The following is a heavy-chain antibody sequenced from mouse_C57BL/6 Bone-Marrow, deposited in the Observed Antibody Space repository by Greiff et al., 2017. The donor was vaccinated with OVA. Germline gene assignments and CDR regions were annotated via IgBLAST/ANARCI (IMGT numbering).Heavy chain of an antibody. V-gene: IGHV1-80*01. D-gene: IGHD2-3*01. Sequence: QVQLKESGAELVKPGASVKISCKASGYAFSSYWMNWVKQRPGKGLEWIGQIYPGDGDTNYNGKFKGKATLTADKSSSTAYMQLSSLSSEDSAVYFCAREDGFSWFAYWGQGTLFTVSA. CDR3: AREDGFSWFAY. CDR2: IYPGDGDT. J-gene: IGHJ3*01. CDR1: GYAFSSYW.